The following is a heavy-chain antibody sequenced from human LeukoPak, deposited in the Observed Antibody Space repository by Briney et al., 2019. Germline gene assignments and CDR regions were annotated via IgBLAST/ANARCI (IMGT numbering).Heavy chain of an antibody. CDR3: AKDGSGSYPNWFDP. J-gene: IGHJ5*02. V-gene: IGHV3-23*01. D-gene: IGHD1-26*01. Sequence: GGSLRLSCAASGFTFSNYAMSWVRQAPGKGLEWVSSISGSGSSAYYADSVKGRFTISRDNSKNTLYMQMNSLRAEDTAVYFCAKDGSGSYPNWFDPWGQGTLVTVSS. CDR2: ISGSGSSA. CDR1: GFTFSNYA.